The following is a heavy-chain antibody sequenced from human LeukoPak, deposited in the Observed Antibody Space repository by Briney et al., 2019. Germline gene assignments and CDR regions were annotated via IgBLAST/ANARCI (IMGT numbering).Heavy chain of an antibody. D-gene: IGHD4-23*01. CDR3: ARRVVNNRNWYFNL. V-gene: IGHV5-51*01. CDR2: IYPGDSNT. CDR1: GSRFTNYW. J-gene: IGHJ2*01. Sequence: GESLQISCQGSGSRFTNYWIGWGRQVPGKGLEWMGIIYPGDSNTKYSPSFQGQVTISADKSINTAYVQWSSLKASDTAMYYCARRVVNNRNWYFNLWGRGTLVTVSS.